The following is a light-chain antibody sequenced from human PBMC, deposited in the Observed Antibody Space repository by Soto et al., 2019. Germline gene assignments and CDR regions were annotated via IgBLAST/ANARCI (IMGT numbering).Light chain of an antibody. CDR1: SGHSSYT. V-gene: IGLV4-60*02. J-gene: IGLJ2*01. CDR2: VEGSGSY. Sequence: QPVLTQSSSASASLGSSVKLTCTLSSGHSSYTIAWHQQQPGKAPRFLMKVEGSGSYNKGSGVPDRFSGSSSGADRCLTISNLQFEDEADYYGETWDSNTRLFGGGTKLTVL. CDR3: ETWDSNTRL.